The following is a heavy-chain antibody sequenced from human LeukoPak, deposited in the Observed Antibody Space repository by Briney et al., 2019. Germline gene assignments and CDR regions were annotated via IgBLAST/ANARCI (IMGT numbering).Heavy chain of an antibody. J-gene: IGHJ4*02. Sequence: SETLSLTCAVYGGSFSGYYWSWIRQPPGKGLEWIGEINHSGSTNYNPSLKSRVTISVDTSKNQFSLKLSSVTAADTAVYYCARQGTDGFDYWGQGTLVTVSS. CDR3: ARQGTDGFDY. V-gene: IGHV4-34*01. D-gene: IGHD2-8*02. CDR2: INHSGST. CDR1: GGSFSGYY.